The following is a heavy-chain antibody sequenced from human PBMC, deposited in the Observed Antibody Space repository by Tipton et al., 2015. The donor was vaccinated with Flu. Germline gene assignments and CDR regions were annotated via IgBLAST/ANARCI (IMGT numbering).Heavy chain of an antibody. CDR2: IYYSGST. CDR1: GGSISSSSYY. CDR3: ARVAPVGIFGVVPPYWYFDL. Sequence: LRLSCTVSGGSISSSSYYWGWIRQPPGKGLEWIGSIYYSGSTYYNPSLKSRVTISVDPSKNQFSLKLSSVTAADTAVYYCARVAPVGIFGVVPPYWYFDLWGRGTLVTVSS. V-gene: IGHV4-39*07. J-gene: IGHJ2*01. D-gene: IGHD3-3*01.